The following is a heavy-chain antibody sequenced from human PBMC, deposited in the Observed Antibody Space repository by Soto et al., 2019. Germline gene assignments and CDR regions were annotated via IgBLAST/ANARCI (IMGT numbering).Heavy chain of an antibody. Sequence: QVQLQESGPGLVKPSETLSLTCTVSGGSISSYYWSWIRQPPGKGLEWIGYIYYSGSTNYNPSLKSRVTISVDTSKNQFSRKLSSVTAGDTGFYYCARDRGGYKHCGQGTLDTVSS. J-gene: IGHJ4*02. CDR3: ARDRGGYKH. V-gene: IGHV4-59*01. CDR1: GGSISSYY. CDR2: IYYSGST. D-gene: IGHD5-12*01.